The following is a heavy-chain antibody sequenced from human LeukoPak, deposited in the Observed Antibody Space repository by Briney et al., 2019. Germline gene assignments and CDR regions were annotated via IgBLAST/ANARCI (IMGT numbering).Heavy chain of an antibody. Sequence: ASVKVSCKASGYTFTSYSMHWVRQAPGQRPEWMGWINTGNGDTKYSHEFQGRVTITRDTSASIAYMELSSLRSEDMAMYYCARSGSSSAYDVLDYWGQGALVTVSS. CDR3: ARSGSSSAYDVLDY. CDR2: INTGNGDT. J-gene: IGHJ4*02. CDR1: GYTFTSYS. D-gene: IGHD5-12*01. V-gene: IGHV1-3*03.